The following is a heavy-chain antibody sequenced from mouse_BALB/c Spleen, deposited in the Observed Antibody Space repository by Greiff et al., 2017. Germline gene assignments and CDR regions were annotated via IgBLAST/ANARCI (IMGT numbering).Heavy chain of an antibody. CDR1: GYTFSSYW. V-gene: IGHV1-9*01. Sequence: VQLQQSGAELMKPGASVKISCKATGYTFSSYWIEWVKQRPGHGLEWIGEILPGSGSTNYNEKFKGKATFTADTSSNTAYMQLSSQTSEDSAVYYCARRGGAYWGQGTLVTVSA. J-gene: IGHJ3*01. CDR3: ARRGGAY. CDR2: ILPGSGST.